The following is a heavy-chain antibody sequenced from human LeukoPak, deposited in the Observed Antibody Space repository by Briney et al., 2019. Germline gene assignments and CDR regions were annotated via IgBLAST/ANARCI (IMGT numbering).Heavy chain of an antibody. Sequence: PGGSLRLSCAASGFTFSSYAMSWVRQAPGKGLEWVSVIRDSGSSTYYADSVKGRFTVSRDDSKNTLYLQMNSLRAEDTAVYFCARWRYTDYFDYWGQGTLVTVSS. J-gene: IGHJ4*02. D-gene: IGHD1-1*01. V-gene: IGHV3-23*01. CDR3: ARWRYTDYFDY. CDR2: IRDSGSST. CDR1: GFTFSSYA.